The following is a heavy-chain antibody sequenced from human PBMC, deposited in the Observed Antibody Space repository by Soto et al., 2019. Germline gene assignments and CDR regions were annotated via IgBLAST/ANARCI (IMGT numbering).Heavy chain of an antibody. D-gene: IGHD3-3*01. CDR3: ARNYDFWSGFNWFDP. V-gene: IGHV4-59*08. J-gene: IGHJ5*02. CDR2: IYYSGST. Sequence: SETLSLTCTVSGGSISSYYWSWIRQPPGKGLEWIGYIYYSGSTNYNPSLKSRVTISVDTSKNQFSLKLSSVTAADTAVYYCARNYDFWSGFNWFDPWGQGTLVTVSS. CDR1: GGSISSYY.